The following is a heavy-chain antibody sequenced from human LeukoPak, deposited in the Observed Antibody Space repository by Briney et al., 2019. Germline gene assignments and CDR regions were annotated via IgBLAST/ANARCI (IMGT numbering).Heavy chain of an antibody. CDR2: IYPGDSDN. CDR3: ARHKEDYSDAFDI. J-gene: IGHJ3*02. Sequence: GAALQISCKGSGYSFISYWIGWVRQMPGKGLEWMGIIYPGDSDNRYSPSFQGHVTLSADTSISTAYLQWSSLKAPDTAMYYCARHKEDYSDAFDIWGQGTMVTVSS. CDR1: GYSFISYW. V-gene: IGHV5-51*01. D-gene: IGHD4-11*01.